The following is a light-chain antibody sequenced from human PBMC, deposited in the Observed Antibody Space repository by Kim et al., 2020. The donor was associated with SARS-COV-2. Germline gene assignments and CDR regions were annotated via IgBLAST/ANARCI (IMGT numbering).Light chain of an antibody. CDR3: SSYATSHTYV. V-gene: IGLV2-14*04. CDR2: DVS. Sequence: GHAITFSCTGTSSDVGAYNYVSWYQQHPGKAPKLIIHDVSKRPSGVSDRFSGSKSGTTASLTISGLQAEDEADYYCSSYATSHTYVFGTGTKVTVL. J-gene: IGLJ1*01. CDR1: SSDVGAYNY.